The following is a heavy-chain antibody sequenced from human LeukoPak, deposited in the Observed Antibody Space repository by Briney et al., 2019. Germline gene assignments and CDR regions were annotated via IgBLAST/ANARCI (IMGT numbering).Heavy chain of an antibody. CDR2: VSKDGSID. CDR3: ARDAGATTDFDY. J-gene: IGHJ4*02. Sequence: EWVAVVSKDGSIDSYADSVRGRFTISRDNSKNTLYLQMDSLRPEDTAVYSCARDAGATTDFDYWGQGTLVTVSS. V-gene: IGHV3-33*05. D-gene: IGHD1/OR15-1a*01.